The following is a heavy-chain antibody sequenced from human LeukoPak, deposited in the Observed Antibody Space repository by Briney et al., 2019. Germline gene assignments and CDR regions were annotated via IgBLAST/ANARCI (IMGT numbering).Heavy chain of an antibody. Sequence: QPGGSLRLSCAASGFTFSSYAMSWVRQAPGKGLEWVSAISGSGGSTYYADSVRGRFTISRDNSKNTLYLQMNSLRAEDTAVYYCAKGRAYYYDSSGYPYWGQGTLVTVSS. CDR2: ISGSGGST. CDR3: AKGRAYYYDSSGYPY. J-gene: IGHJ4*02. D-gene: IGHD3-22*01. V-gene: IGHV3-23*01. CDR1: GFTFSSYA.